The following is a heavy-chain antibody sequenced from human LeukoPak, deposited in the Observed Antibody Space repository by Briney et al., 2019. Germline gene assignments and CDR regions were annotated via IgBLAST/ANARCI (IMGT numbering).Heavy chain of an antibody. CDR1: GYSFTNYW. V-gene: IGHV5-51*01. D-gene: IGHD3-22*01. CDR3: ARHRLYYDSSGYSPDFFDY. CDR2: VYPGDSDT. J-gene: IGHJ4*02. Sequence: GESLKISCEASGYSFTNYWIGWVRQMPRKGLEWMGIVYPGDSDTRYSPSFQGQVTISADKSISTAYLQWSSLKASDTAMYYCARHRLYYDSSGYSPDFFDYWGQGTLVTVSS.